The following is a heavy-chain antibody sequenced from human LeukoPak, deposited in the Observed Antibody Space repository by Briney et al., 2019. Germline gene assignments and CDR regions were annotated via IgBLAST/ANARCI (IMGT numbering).Heavy chain of an antibody. J-gene: IGHJ4*02. D-gene: IGHD3-3*01. CDR2: IYYSGST. CDR1: GGSVSSGSYY. CDR3: ARDPSGYFDY. Sequence: SETLSLTCTVSGGSVSSGSYYWSWIRQPPGKGLEWIGYIYYSGSTNYNPSLKSRVTISVDTSKNQFSLKLSSVTAADTAVYYCARDPSGYFDYWGQGTLVTVSS. V-gene: IGHV4-61*01.